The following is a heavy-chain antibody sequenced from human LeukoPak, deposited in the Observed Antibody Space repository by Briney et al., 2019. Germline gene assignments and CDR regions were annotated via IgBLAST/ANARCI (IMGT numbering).Heavy chain of an antibody. D-gene: IGHD3-16*01. CDR3: ANRIDMIKAHFDS. V-gene: IGHV3-23*01. J-gene: IGHJ4*02. CDR2: ISSSGGSK. CDR1: GFTFNSFA. Sequence: PGGSLRLSCVTSGFTFNSFAMNWVRRIPGKGLEWVSAISSSGGSKLYADSVKGRFTMSRDNSKRTVYLQMKNLRAEDTAVYFCANRIDMIKAHFDSWGQGTLVTVSS.